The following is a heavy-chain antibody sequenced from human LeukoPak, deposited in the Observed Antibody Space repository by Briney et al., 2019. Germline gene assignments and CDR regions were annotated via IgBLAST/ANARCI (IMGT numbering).Heavy chain of an antibody. CDR3: VKHSSSWYWFDP. J-gene: IGHJ5*02. D-gene: IGHD6-13*01. CDR2: ISGSGGNT. Sequence: GGSLRLSCAASGFTFSIYAMSWVRQAPGKGLEWVSGISGSGGNTYYADSVKGRFTISRDNSKTTLYLQMNSLRGDDTAVYYCVKHSSSWYWFDPWGQGTLVTVSS. V-gene: IGHV3-23*01. CDR1: GFTFSIYA.